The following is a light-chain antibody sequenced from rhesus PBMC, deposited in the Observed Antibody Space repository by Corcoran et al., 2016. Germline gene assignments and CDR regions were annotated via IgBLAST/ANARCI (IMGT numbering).Light chain of an antibody. CDR2: DVS. J-gene: IGLJ1*01. CDR1: SSDIGGYNY. CDR3: SSYAGSNTFI. V-gene: IGLV2-23*01. Sequence: QAALTQPPSVSGSPGQSVTISCTGTSSDIGGYNYVSWYHQHPGKAPKLMISDVSKRPSGVSDRFSGSKSGNTASLTISGLQAEDEAAYYCSSYAGSNTFIFGAGTRLTVL.